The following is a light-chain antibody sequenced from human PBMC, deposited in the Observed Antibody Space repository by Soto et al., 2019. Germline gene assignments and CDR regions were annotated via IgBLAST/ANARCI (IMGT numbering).Light chain of an antibody. Sequence: QSALTQPASVSGSPGQSITISCTGTSSDVGGYTYVSWYQQHPGKAPKLMIYDVSNRPSGVSNRFSGSKSVNTASLTISGLQAEYEADYYCSSYTSSSTLVFGGGPKLTVL. J-gene: IGLJ3*02. CDR1: SSDVGGYTY. V-gene: IGLV2-14*01. CDR3: SSYTSSSTLV. CDR2: DVS.